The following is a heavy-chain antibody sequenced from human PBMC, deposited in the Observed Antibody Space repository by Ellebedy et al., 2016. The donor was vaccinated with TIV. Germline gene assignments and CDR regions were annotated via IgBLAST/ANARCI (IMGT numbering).Heavy chain of an antibody. CDR2: IYQDGSAE. V-gene: IGHV3-7*01. CDR3: ARRGSYGDYAVQINSWFDR. Sequence: GESLKIPCAASGFSFRSYWMSSVRQAPGKGLDWVDNIYQDGSAETYVDSVKGRFTISRDNDNKALVLQMNSLRLKDTAVYYCARRGSYGDYAVQINSWFDRWGLGTLVTVSS. CDR1: GFSFRSYW. J-gene: IGHJ5*02. D-gene: IGHD4-17*01.